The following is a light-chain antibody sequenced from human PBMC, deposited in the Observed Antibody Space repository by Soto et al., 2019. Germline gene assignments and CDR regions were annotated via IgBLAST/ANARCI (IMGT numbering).Light chain of an antibody. CDR2: ATS. V-gene: IGKV3-15*01. J-gene: IGKJ4*01. CDR3: QQYNHWPRMLS. CDR1: QSLSSN. Sequence: EIVLTQSPATLYVSPGETATLSCRASQSLSSNVAWYQQRPRQAPRLLIYATSSRASDVPARFSGTGSGTEFTLTIASLQSEDFAIYYCQQYNHWPRMLSFGGGTKLDIK.